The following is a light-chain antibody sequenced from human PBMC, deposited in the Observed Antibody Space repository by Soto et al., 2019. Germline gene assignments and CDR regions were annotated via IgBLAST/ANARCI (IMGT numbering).Light chain of an antibody. Sequence: EIVLTPSPGTPFLSPRERATLSCRASQSVSSSYLAWYPQKPAQAPRLLIYGASSRATGTPDRFSGSGSGTDFTLTISRLETEDWEVYYSQQYGSSRTFGQGTKVDIK. CDR2: GAS. CDR1: QSVSSSY. V-gene: IGKV3-20*01. J-gene: IGKJ1*01. CDR3: QQYGSSRT.